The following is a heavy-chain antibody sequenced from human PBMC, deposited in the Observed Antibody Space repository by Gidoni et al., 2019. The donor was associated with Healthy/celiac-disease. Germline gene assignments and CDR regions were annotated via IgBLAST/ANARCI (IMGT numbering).Heavy chain of an antibody. CDR3: ARGSTVVTLHGMDV. Sequence: QVQRVQSGAEVKKPGSAVRVSCKASGGTSSGYAISWGRQAPGQGLEWMGRIIPILGIANYAQKFQGRVTITADKSTSTAYMELSSLRSEDTAVYYCARGSTVVTLHGMDVWGQGTTVTVSS. J-gene: IGHJ6*02. CDR1: GGTSSGYA. V-gene: IGHV1-69*04. D-gene: IGHD2-21*02. CDR2: IIPILGIA.